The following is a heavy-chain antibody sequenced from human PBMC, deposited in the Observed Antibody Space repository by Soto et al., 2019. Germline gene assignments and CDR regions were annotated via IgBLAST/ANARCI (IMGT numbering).Heavy chain of an antibody. J-gene: IGHJ4*02. CDR3: AKDWSGSYRHPYFDY. Sequence: EVQLVESGGGLVQPGRSLRLSCAASGFTFDDYAVHWVRQAPGKGLEWVSGISWNSGSIGYADSVKGRFTISRDNAKNSLYLQMNSLRAEDTALYYCAKDWSGSYRHPYFDYWGQGTLVTVSS. V-gene: IGHV3-9*01. D-gene: IGHD1-26*01. CDR2: ISWNSGSI. CDR1: GFTFDDYA.